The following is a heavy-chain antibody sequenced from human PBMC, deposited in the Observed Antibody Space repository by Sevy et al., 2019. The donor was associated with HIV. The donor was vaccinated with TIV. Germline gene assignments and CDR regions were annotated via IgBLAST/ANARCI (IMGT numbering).Heavy chain of an antibody. J-gene: IGHJ6*02. CDR3: ARETGTSNRYGLDV. V-gene: IGHV4-34*01. CDR2: INHSGSS. D-gene: IGHD1-7*01. Sequence: SETLSLTCAVYGGSFSGYFWTWIRQPPGKGLEWIGEINHSGSSKYNPSLKSRVTISVDTSKHQFSLTLKSVTAADTALYYCARETGTSNRYGLDVWGQGTTVTVSS. CDR1: GGSFSGYF.